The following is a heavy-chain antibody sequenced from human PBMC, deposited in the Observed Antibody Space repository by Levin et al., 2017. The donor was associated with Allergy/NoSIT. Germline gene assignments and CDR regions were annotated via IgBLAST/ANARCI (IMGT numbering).Heavy chain of an antibody. D-gene: IGHD3-10*01. CDR3: ARALSLVRGVVSLYYYMDV. CDR2: INHSGGA. CDR1: GGSFSGYY. V-gene: IGHV4-34*01. J-gene: IGHJ6*03. Sequence: SETLSLTCAVYGGSFSGYYWSWIRQPPGKGLEWIADINHSGGANYNPSLTSRVTLSVDTSRKQFSLNLRSVTAADTAVYYCARALSLVRGVVSLYYYMDVWGKGTTVTVSS.